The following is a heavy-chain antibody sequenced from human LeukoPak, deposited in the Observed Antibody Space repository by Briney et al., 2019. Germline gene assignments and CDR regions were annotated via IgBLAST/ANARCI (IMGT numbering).Heavy chain of an antibody. CDR2: INHSGST. V-gene: IGHV4-34*01. J-gene: IGHJ4*02. D-gene: IGHD3-10*01. CDR3: ARGTTFITMVRGVIPYYFDY. Sequence: SETLSLTCAVYGGSFSGCYWSWIRQPPGKGLEWIGEINHSGSTNYNPSLKSRVTISVDTSKNQFSLKLSSVTAADTAVYYCARGTTFITMVRGVIPYYFDYWGQGTLVTVSS. CDR1: GGSFSGCY.